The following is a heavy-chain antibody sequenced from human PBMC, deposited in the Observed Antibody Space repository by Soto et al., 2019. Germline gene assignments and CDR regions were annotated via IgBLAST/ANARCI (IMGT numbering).Heavy chain of an antibody. V-gene: IGHV4-61*01. J-gene: IGHJ4*02. D-gene: IGHD5-12*01. CDR3: ARDSLALFDS. CDR1: DGSVRSGSYY. CDR2: IYSSGST. Sequence: QAQLQESGPGLVKPSETLSLTCTVSDGSVRSGSYYWTWIRQPPGKGLEWIGYIYSSGSTLYNPTLKSIVIISVDTSMNQFYLKRSSVTAADTAVYSCARDSLALFDSWGQGTLVTVSS.